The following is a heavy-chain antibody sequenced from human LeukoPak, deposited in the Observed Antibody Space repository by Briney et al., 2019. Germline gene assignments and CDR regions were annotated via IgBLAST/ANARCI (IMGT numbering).Heavy chain of an antibody. CDR2: IIPILGIA. Sequence: GASVKVSCKASGGTFSSYAISWVRQAPGQGLEWMGRIIPILGIANYAQKFQGRVTITADKSTSTAYMELSSLRSEDTAVYYCARMPPYRGGDCYAEYYFDYWGQGTLVTVSS. CDR3: ARMPPYRGGDCYAEYYFDY. V-gene: IGHV1-69*04. CDR1: GGTFSSYA. D-gene: IGHD2-21*02. J-gene: IGHJ4*02.